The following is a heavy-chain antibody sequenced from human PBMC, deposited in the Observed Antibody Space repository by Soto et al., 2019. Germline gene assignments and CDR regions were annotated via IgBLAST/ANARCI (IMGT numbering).Heavy chain of an antibody. CDR2: LYSGGDT. D-gene: IGHD3-16*01. Sequence: GGSLRLSCSASGFTVXSNYMMLVRQAPGKGLEWVAILYSGGDTYYADSVKARFIISRDNSKNRLYLQMNSLRPEDTAVYFCARDPFHDYVWGTPNTDYWGQGALVTVSS. V-gene: IGHV3-66*01. CDR3: ARDPFHDYVWGTPNTDY. J-gene: IGHJ4*02. CDR1: GFTVXSNY.